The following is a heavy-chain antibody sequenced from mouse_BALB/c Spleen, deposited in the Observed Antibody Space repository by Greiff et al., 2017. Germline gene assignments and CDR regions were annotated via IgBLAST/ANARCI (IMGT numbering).Heavy chain of an antibody. J-gene: IGHJ2*01. V-gene: IGHV5-6-5*01. CDR1: GFTFSSYA. D-gene: IGHD1-1*01. Sequence: EVKLMESGGGLVKPGGSLKLSCAASGFTFSSYAMSWVRQTPEKRLEWVASISSGGSTYYPDSVKGRFTISRDNARNILYLQMSSLRSEDTAMYYCARGITTVGTPGGGQGTTLTVSS. CDR3: ARGITTVGTPG. CDR2: ISSGGST.